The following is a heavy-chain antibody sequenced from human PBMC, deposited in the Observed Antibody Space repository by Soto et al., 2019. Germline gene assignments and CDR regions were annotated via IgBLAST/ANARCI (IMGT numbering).Heavy chain of an antibody. CDR3: ARERTGPPYFDY. D-gene: IGHD1-1*01. V-gene: IGHV1-8*01. Sequence: QVQLVQSGAEVKKPGASVKVSCKASGYTFTSYDINWVRQATGQGLEWMGWMNPNSGKTAYAQKFQGRVTMTRNTSISTAYTELGSLRSEDTAVYYCARERTGPPYFDYWGQGTLVTVSS. CDR1: GYTFTSYD. J-gene: IGHJ4*02. CDR2: MNPNSGKT.